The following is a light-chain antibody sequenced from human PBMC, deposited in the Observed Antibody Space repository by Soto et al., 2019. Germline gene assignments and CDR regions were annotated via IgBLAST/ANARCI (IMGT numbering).Light chain of an antibody. CDR3: GTWDASLSAVV. CDR1: SSNIGGNS. Sequence: QSVLTQPPSVSAAPGQKVTISCSGSSSNIGGNSVSWYQQLPGTAPKLLIYDNNKRPSGIPDRFSGSKSGTSATLGITGLQTGDEADYHCGTWDASLSAVVFGGGTKVTVL. J-gene: IGLJ2*01. V-gene: IGLV1-51*01. CDR2: DNN.